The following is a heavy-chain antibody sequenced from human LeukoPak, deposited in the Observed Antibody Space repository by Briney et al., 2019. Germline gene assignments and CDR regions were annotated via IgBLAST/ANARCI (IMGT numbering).Heavy chain of an antibody. D-gene: IGHD3-22*01. J-gene: IGHJ4*02. CDR3: ARADSSGYLGLDY. CDR1: GFTFSSYW. V-gene: IGHV3-74*01. Sequence: PGGSLRLSCAASGFTFSSYWMHWVRQAPGKGQVWVSRINTDGSSTSYADSVKGRFTISRDNAKNTLYLQMNSLRAEDTAVYYCARADSSGYLGLDYWGQGTLVTVSS. CDR2: INTDGSST.